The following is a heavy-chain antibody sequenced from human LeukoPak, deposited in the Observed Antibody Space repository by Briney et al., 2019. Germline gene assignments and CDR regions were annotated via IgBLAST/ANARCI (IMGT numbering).Heavy chain of an antibody. Sequence: PSETLSLTCSFSCGYMSNYYWRWIQQSPGKGLEWIGYVYYSWSTNYNPSLKSQVTMSVDTSKNQSSLKLSSVTAADTAVYYCARGGLFSLSNTPLGAFDMWGRGTRVCVSS. CDR3: ARGGLFSLSNTPLGAFDM. CDR2: VYYSWST. V-gene: IGHV4-59*12. D-gene: IGHD5/OR15-5a*01. CDR1: CGYMSNYY. J-gene: IGHJ3*02.